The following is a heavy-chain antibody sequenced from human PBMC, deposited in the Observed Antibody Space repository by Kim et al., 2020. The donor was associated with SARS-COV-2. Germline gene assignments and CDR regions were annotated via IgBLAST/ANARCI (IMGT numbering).Heavy chain of an antibody. D-gene: IGHD5-12*01. CDR1: GGSISSGSYY. V-gene: IGHV4-61*02. J-gene: IGHJ4*02. CDR3: ASRSSGYSGALQDY. Sequence: SETLSLTCTVSGGSISSGSYYWSWIRQPAGKGLEWIGRIYTSGSTNYNPSLKSRVTISVDTSKNQFSLKLSSVTAADTAVYYCASRSSGYSGALQDYWGQGTLVTVSS. CDR2: IYTSGST.